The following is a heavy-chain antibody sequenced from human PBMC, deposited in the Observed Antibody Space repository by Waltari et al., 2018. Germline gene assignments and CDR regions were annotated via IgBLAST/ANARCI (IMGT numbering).Heavy chain of an antibody. D-gene: IGHD3-22*01. CDR1: GGSIRSSSYY. V-gene: IGHV4-39*01. CDR2: IYYSGST. J-gene: IGHJ4*02. CDR3: ASTVYYDSSGWTYYFDY. Sequence: QLQLQASGPGLVKPSETMSLTCTVSGGSIRSSSYYWGWSRQPPGKGLEWIGSIYYSGSTYYNPSLKSRVTISVDTSKNQFSLKLSAVTAADTAVYYCASTVYYDSSGWTYYFDYWGQGTLVTVSS.